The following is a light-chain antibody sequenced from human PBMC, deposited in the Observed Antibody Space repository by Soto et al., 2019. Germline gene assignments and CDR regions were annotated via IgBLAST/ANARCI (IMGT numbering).Light chain of an antibody. CDR1: QDINNY. CDR2: AAS. V-gene: IGKV1-39*01. J-gene: IGKJ4*01. Sequence: DIQMTQSPSSLSASVGDRVTITCRASQDINNYLDWYQVKPGKAPKLLIYAASSLHSGVPSRFSGSGSGTDFTLTISSLQPEDFATYSCQQTYRTPLTFGGGTKVDIK. CDR3: QQTYRTPLT.